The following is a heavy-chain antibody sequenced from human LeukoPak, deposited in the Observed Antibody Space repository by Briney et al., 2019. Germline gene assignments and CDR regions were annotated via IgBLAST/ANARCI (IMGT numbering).Heavy chain of an antibody. Sequence: GASVKVSCKASGYTFTSYGISWVRQAPGQGLEWMGWISAYNGNTNYAQKLQGRVTMTTDTSTSTAYMELRSLRSDDTAVYYCARVRRITIFGVVVRERSDAFDIWGLGTMVTVSS. CDR2: ISAYNGNT. D-gene: IGHD3-3*01. CDR1: GYTFTSYG. V-gene: IGHV1-18*01. J-gene: IGHJ3*02. CDR3: ARVRRITIFGVVVRERSDAFDI.